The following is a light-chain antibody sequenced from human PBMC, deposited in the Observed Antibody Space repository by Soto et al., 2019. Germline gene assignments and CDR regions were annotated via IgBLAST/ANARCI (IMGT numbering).Light chain of an antibody. CDR3: QQRSNWPLT. J-gene: IGKJ4*01. Sequence: EIVLTQSPATLSLSPVERATLSCRASQSVSSYLAWYQQKPGQAPRLLIYDASNRATGIPARFSGSGSGTDFTLTISSLEPEDFAVYYCQQRSNWPLTFGVGTKVEIK. V-gene: IGKV3-11*01. CDR2: DAS. CDR1: QSVSSY.